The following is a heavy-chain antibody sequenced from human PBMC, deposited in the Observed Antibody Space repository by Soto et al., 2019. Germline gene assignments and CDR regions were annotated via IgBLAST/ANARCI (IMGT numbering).Heavy chain of an antibody. CDR3: GRHGAVAGTAYYYYGMDV. D-gene: IGHD6-19*01. J-gene: IGHJ6*02. CDR1: GDSITSYY. Sequence: PSETLSLTCTVTGDSITSYYWSWIRQPPGKGLEWIGYIYYSGSTNYNPSLKSRVTITVDTSKNQFSLKLSSVTAADTAVYYCGRHGAVAGTAYYYYGMDVWGQGTTVTVSS. CDR2: IYYSGST. V-gene: IGHV4-59*08.